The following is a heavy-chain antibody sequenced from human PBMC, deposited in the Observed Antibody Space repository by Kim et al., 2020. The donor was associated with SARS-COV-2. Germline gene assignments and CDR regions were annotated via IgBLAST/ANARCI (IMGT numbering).Heavy chain of an antibody. Sequence: YADPVKGRFTTYRDNFKATLYLEMNSLAVEDTAIYFCAKSNYSGGGHYYDVWGQGTVVTVSS. J-gene: IGHJ4*02. D-gene: IGHD3-16*01. V-gene: IGHV3-23*01. CDR3: AKSNYSGGGHYYDV.